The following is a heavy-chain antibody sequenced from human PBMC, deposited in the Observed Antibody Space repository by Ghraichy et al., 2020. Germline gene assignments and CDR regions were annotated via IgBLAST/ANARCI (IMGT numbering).Heavy chain of an antibody. Sequence: SETLSLTCVVSGDSISSSSYHWAWIRQSPGKGLEWIGSIQYRGSTFYDTSLQSRLTISVDTSKNQISLRLRSVTAADTAVYYCARHSRVPPHYHYYGMDVWGPWTRVTVS. V-gene: IGHV4-39*01. CDR1: GDSISSSSYH. CDR2: IQYRGST. J-gene: IGHJ6*02. CDR3: ARHSRVPPHYHYYGMDV. D-gene: IGHD3-16*01.